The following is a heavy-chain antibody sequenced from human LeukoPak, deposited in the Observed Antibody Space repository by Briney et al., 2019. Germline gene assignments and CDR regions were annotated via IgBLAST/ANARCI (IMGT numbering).Heavy chain of an antibody. CDR1: GGTFSSYA. D-gene: IGHD3-22*01. V-gene: IGHV1-69*01. Sequence: SVTVSCKASGGTFSSYAISWVRQAPGQGLEWMGGIIPIFGTANYAQKLQGRVTITADESTSTAYMELSSLRSEDTAVYYCASGYYYDSSGYLTALFDYWGQGTLVTVSS. CDR3: ASGYYYDSSGYLTALFDY. J-gene: IGHJ4*02. CDR2: IIPIFGTA.